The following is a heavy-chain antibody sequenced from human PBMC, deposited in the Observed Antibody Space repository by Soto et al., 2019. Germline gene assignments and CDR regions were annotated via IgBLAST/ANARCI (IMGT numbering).Heavy chain of an antibody. CDR3: ATGVTVIGTFGF. Sequence: QVQLTQSGPEVKKPGASVKVSCKVSGHTLTELPMHWVRQAPGKGLEWMGGFDPEDGETIEAQTFQARVSTTEDPSTDPAYLELSGLTSEDTAVVYCATGVTVIGTFGFWGQGTLLSVSS. D-gene: IGHD2-21*01. J-gene: IGHJ4*02. CDR1: GHTLTELP. V-gene: IGHV1-24*01. CDR2: FDPEDGET.